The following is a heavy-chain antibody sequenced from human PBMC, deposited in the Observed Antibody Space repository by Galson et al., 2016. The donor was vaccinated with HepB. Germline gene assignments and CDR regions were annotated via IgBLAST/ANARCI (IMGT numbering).Heavy chain of an antibody. CDR2: ISWNSDNK. D-gene: IGHD3-22*01. CDR3: VKATYYYDSSGFFAGAFDF. J-gene: IGHJ3*01. V-gene: IGHV3-9*01. CDR1: GFTFDDYA. Sequence: SLRLSCAGSGFTFDDYAMHWVRQAPGKGLEWVAGISWNSDNKGYADSVKGRFTISRDNAKNSLVLQTNSLRCDDTALYYCVKATYYYDSSGFFAGAFDFWGLGTMVTVSS.